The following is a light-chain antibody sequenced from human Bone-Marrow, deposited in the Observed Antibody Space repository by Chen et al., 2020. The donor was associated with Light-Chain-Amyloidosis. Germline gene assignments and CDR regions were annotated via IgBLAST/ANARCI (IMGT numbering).Light chain of an antibody. Sequence: EIVLTQSPGTLSLSPGERATLSCRASQSVSSSYLAWYQQKPGQAPRLLIYGASSRATGIPDRFSGSRSGTYFTLTISRLEPEDFAVYYCQQYGSSPLYTFGQGTKLEIK. J-gene: IGKJ2*01. CDR1: QSVSSSY. CDR3: QQYGSSPLYT. CDR2: GAS. V-gene: IGKV3-20*01.